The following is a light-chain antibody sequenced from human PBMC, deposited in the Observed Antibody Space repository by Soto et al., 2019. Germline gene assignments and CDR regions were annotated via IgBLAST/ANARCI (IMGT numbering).Light chain of an antibody. CDR1: SSDVGTYNS. Sequence: QSVLTQPASVSGSPGQSITVSCTGSSSDVGTYNSVSWYQQHPGKAPKLIIYDVSNRPSGVSNRFSGSKSGNTASLNISGLQTEDEADYYCGSYTSSSSWVFGGGTKLTVL. J-gene: IGLJ3*02. CDR2: DVS. V-gene: IGLV2-14*03. CDR3: GSYTSSSSWV.